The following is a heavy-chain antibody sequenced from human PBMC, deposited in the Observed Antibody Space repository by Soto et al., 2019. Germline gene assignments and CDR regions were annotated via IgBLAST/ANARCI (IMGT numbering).Heavy chain of an antibody. CDR1: GYTFTSYG. V-gene: IGHV1-18*01. CDR2: ISAYNGNT. Sequence: GASVKVSCKASGYTFTSYGISWVRQAPGQGLEWMGWISAYNGNTNYAQKLQGRVTMTTDTSTSTAYMELRSLRSDDTAVYYCARDMRRWSRGWFDPWGQGTLVTVSS. D-gene: IGHD2-2*01. J-gene: IGHJ5*02. CDR3: ARDMRRWSRGWFDP.